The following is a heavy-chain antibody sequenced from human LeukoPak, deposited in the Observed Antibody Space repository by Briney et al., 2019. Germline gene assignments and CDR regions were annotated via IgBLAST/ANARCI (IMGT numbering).Heavy chain of an antibody. Sequence: SETLSLTCAVYGGSFSGYYWSWIRQPPGKGLEWIGEINHSGSTNYNPSLKSRVTISVDTSKNQFSLKLSSVTAADTAVYYCARSAQVRYGMDVWGKGTTATVSS. CDR2: INHSGST. D-gene: IGHD3-10*01. CDR1: GGSFSGYY. J-gene: IGHJ6*04. V-gene: IGHV4-34*01. CDR3: ARSAQVRYGMDV.